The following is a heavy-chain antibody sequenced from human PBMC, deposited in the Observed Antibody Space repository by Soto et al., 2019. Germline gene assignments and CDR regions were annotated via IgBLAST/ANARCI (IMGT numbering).Heavy chain of an antibody. D-gene: IGHD3-22*01. CDR3: ATYLSPRTYYSDSISQRDGMHV. V-gene: IGHV1-69*13. CDR2: IIPIFGTA. J-gene: IGHJ6*02. Sequence: ASVKVSCKASGGTFSSYAISWVRQAPGQGLEWMGGIIPIFGTANYAQKFQGRVTITADESTSTAYMELSSLRSEDTAVYYCATYLSPRTYYSDSISQRDGMHVCAQGTTVAFS. CDR1: GGTFSSYA.